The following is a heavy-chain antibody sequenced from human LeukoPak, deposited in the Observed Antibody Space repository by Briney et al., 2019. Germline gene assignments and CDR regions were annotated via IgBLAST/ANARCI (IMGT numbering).Heavy chain of an antibody. V-gene: IGHV4-4*07. D-gene: IGHD1-26*01. CDR3: ARERRLVGATTRDYFDY. Sequence: SETLSLTCTVSGDSISTYYWSWIRQPAGKGLEWIGRIYTSGSTNYNPSLKSRVTISVDTSKNQFSLKLSSVTAADTAVYYCARERRLVGATTRDYFDYWGQGTLVTVSS. CDR1: GDSISTYY. J-gene: IGHJ4*02. CDR2: IYTSGST.